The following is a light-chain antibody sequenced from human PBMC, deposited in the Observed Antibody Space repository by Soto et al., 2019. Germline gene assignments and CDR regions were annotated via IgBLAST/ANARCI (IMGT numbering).Light chain of an antibody. CDR3: QQYKSYWT. Sequence: DIQMTQSPSTLSASEGDRVTITCRASQSISSWLAWYQQKPGKAPKLLIYKASSLESGVPSRFSGSGSGTEFTLTITSLQPDDSATYYCQQYKSYWTFGQGTKVEIK. CDR1: QSISSW. CDR2: KAS. J-gene: IGKJ1*01. V-gene: IGKV1-5*03.